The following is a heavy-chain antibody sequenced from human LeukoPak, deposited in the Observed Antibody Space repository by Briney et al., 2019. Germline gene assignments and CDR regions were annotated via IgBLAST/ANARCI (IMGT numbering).Heavy chain of an antibody. Sequence: GGSLRLSCAVSGFTVSSNYMSWVRQPPGKGLEWVSVIYSGGGTYYADSVKGRFTISRHDSRDTLYLQMNSLRVEDTAVYYCARDLSGVNPFDYWGQGTLVTVSS. CDR3: ARDLSGVNPFDY. J-gene: IGHJ4*02. V-gene: IGHV3-53*04. CDR1: GFTVSSNY. D-gene: IGHD2-8*01. CDR2: IYSGGGT.